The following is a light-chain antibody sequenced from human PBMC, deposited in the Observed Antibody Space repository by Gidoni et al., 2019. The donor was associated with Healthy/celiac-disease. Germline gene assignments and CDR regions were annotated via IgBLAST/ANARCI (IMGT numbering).Light chain of an antibody. V-gene: IGKV3-11*01. CDR1: QIVSNY. CDR3: QQRDSWPPT. Sequence: EVVLTQSPPTLSFAPGERATLSCSARQIVSNYVAWYQQQGGQAPRLLIYDTSLRATGIPTRFSGSVFGTEFTLTIISLEPEDFGIYYCQQRDSWPPTFXQXTRVDIK. J-gene: IGKJ1*01. CDR2: DTS.